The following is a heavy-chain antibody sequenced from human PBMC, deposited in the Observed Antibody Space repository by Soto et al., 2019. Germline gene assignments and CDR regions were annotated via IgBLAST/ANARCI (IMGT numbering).Heavy chain of an antibody. V-gene: IGHV4-30-4*01. CDR3: ATAPLRELTVVEDVFDI. Sequence: TSETLSLTCTVSGDSITSGDYYWNWIRQSPGKGLEWIGSIYYIENTDYNPSLKSRLIISVDTTKNQFSLKLSSVTAADTAVYYCATAPLRELTVVEDVFDIWGPGTMVTVSS. CDR1: GDSITSGDYY. D-gene: IGHD2-15*01. J-gene: IGHJ3*02. CDR2: IYYIENT.